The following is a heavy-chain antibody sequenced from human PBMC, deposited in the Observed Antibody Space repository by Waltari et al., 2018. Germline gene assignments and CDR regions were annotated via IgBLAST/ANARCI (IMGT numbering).Heavy chain of an antibody. V-gene: IGHV1-69*06. J-gene: IGHJ6*02. D-gene: IGHD3-22*01. CDR2: IIPTFGKT. CDR3: TGGYYESSGFSFSYTYNMDV. Sequence: QVQVVQSGAEVKKPGSSVRVSCKASGGTFSSYGISWVRQAPGQGLEWMGGIIPTFGKTNYQQEIKGRVTMTADKSTSTAYMELSSLRSADTAVYYCTGGYYESSGFSFSYTYNMDVWGQGTTVTVSS. CDR1: GGTFSSYG.